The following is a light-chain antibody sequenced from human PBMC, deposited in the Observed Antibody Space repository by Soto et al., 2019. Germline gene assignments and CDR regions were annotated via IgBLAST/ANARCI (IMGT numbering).Light chain of an antibody. CDR3: QQYGRSGT. J-gene: IGKJ1*01. CDR1: QSISSW. Sequence: DIQMPQSPSTLSATAGDRVTITCRASQSISSWLAWYQQKPGKAPKLLIYAASSLQSGVPSRFSGSGSGTDFTLTISRLEPEDFAVYYCQQYGRSGTFGQGTKVDIK. CDR2: AAS. V-gene: IGKV1-5*01.